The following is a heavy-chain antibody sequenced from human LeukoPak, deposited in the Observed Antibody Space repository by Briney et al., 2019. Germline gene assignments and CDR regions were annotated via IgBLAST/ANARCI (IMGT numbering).Heavy chain of an antibody. CDR3: AREVNSSSWRPLDY. Sequence: PSETLSLTCAVYGGSFSGYYWSWIRQPPGKGLEWIGEINHSGSTNYNPSLKGRVTMSVDTSKNQFSLKLSSVTAADTAVYYCAREVNSSSWRPLDYWGQGTLVTVSS. V-gene: IGHV4-34*01. D-gene: IGHD6-13*01. CDR2: INHSGST. CDR1: GGSFSGYY. J-gene: IGHJ4*02.